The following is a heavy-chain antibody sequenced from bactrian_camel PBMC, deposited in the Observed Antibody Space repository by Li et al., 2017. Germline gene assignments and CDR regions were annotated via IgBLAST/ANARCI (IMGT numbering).Heavy chain of an antibody. J-gene: IGHJ4*01. D-gene: IGHD2*01. CDR2: IDSSGIT. V-gene: IGHV3S55*01. CDR3: AADRCGRRWTFCGGGFCDY. Sequence: QVQLVESGGGSVEAGGSLTLSCTVSGSTYSSYYYMGWFRESPGKEREGVATIDSSGITTYTDAVQGRFTISQDNDKLTLFLQMNNLKPEDTATYYCAADRCGRRWTFCGGGFCDYWGQGTQVTVS. CDR1: GSTYSSYY.